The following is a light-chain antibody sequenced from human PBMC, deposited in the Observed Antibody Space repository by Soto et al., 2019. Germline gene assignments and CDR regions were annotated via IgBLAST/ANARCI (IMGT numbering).Light chain of an antibody. Sequence: QSALTQPRSVSGSPGQSVTISCTGTSSDVGGYKYVSWYQQHPVKAPKLMIYDVSKRPSGVPDRFSGSKSGNTASLTISGLQAEDEADYYCCSYGGSYTWVFGTGTQLTVL. CDR3: CSYGGSYTWV. CDR2: DVS. CDR1: SSDVGGYKY. J-gene: IGLJ1*01. V-gene: IGLV2-11*01.